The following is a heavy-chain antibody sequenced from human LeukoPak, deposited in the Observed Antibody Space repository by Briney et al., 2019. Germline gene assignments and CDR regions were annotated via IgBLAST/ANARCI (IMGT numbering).Heavy chain of an antibody. D-gene: IGHD3-10*01. CDR2: ISYDGSNK. Sequence: GGSLRLPCAASGFTFSSYGMSWVRQAPGKGLEWVAVISYDGSNKYYADSVKGRFTISRDNSKNTLYLQMDSLRAEDTAVYYCAKTGNYYGSGSLDYWGQGTLVTVSS. CDR3: AKTGNYYGSGSLDY. CDR1: GFTFSSYG. J-gene: IGHJ4*02. V-gene: IGHV3-30*18.